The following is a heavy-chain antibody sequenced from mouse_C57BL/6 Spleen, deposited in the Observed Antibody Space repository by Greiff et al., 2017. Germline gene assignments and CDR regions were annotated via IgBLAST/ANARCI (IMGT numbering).Heavy chain of an antibody. CDR2: INPYNGGT. V-gene: IGHV1-19*01. CDR1: GYTFTDYY. Sequence: EVQLQQSGPVLVKPGASVKMSCKASGYTFTDYYMNWVKQSHGKSLEWIGVINPYNGGTSYNQKFKGKATLTVDKSSSTAYMELNSLTSEDSAVYYCARNGNYAGFAYWGQGTLGTVSA. J-gene: IGHJ3*01. CDR3: ARNGNYAGFAY. D-gene: IGHD2-1*01.